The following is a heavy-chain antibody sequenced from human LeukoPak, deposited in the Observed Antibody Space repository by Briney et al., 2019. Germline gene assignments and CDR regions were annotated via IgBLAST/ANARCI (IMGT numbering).Heavy chain of an antibody. V-gene: IGHV1-46*01. CDR1: GYTFTSYY. CDR2: INPGGGST. D-gene: IGHD1-1*01. J-gene: IGHJ4*02. Sequence: ASVKVSCTASGYTFTSYYMHWVRQAPGQGLEWMGIINPGGGSTSYAQKFQGRVTMTRDTSTSTVYMELSSLRSEDTAVYYCARATGTAVGPFDYWGQGTLVTVSS. CDR3: ARATGTAVGPFDY.